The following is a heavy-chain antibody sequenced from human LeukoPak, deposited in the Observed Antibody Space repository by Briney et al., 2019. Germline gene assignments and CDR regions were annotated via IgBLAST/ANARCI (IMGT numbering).Heavy chain of an antibody. CDR2: INHSGST. CDR1: GGTFSAYY. V-gene: IGHV4-34*01. J-gene: IGHJ5*02. CDR3: ARRTVTKGYWFDP. Sequence: SETLSLTCDVYGGTFSAYYWSWIRQPPGKGLEWIGEINHSGSTNYNPSLRSRVTISVDTSKNQFSLKLSSVTAADTAVYYCARRTVTKGYWFDPWGQGTLVTVSS. D-gene: IGHD4-17*01.